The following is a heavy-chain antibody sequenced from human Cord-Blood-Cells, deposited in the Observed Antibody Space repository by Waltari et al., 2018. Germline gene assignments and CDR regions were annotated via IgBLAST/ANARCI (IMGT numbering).Heavy chain of an antibody. V-gene: IGHV4-4*07. J-gene: IGHJ6*03. D-gene: IGHD6-13*01. CDR2: IDTSGST. CDR3: ARDCIAAAGFYYMDV. CDR1: GGSISSYY. Sequence: QVQLQESGPGLVKPSETLSLTCTVSGGSISSYYWSWIRQPAGKGLEWIGRIDTSGSTNYNPSLKSRVTMSVDTSKNQFSLKLSSVTAADTAVYYCARDCIAAAGFYYMDVWGKGTTVTVSS.